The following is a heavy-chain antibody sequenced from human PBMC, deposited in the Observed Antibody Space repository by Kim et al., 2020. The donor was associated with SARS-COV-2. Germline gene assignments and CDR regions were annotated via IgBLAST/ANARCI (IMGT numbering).Heavy chain of an antibody. Sequence: GSLRLSRAASGFSVSGDYMSWVRQAPGKGLEWVSVIYSDGSTYYADSVKGRFTISRDNFKNTVYLQMKSLSAEDTAVYYCARHDWFDPWGQGTLVTVSS. CDR2: IYSDGST. J-gene: IGHJ5*02. V-gene: IGHV3-53*01. CDR3: ARHDWFDP. CDR1: GFSVSGDY.